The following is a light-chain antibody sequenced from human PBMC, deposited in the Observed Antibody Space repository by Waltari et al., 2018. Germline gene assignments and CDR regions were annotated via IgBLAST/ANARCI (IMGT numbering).Light chain of an antibody. CDR2: END. CDR3: QSYDNILSAVL. Sequence: QSVLTQPPSVSGAPGQRVTISCTGSSSNIGNHYVRWCRQLPRTAPQLLIYENDKRPSGVSDRFSGSLSGTSASLTITGLQSEDEADYYCQSYDNILSAVLFGGGTRLTVL. CDR1: SSNIGNHY. V-gene: IGLV1-40*01. J-gene: IGLJ2*01.